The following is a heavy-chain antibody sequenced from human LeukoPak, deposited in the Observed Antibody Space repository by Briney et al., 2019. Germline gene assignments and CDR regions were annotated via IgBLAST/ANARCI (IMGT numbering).Heavy chain of an antibody. V-gene: IGHV1-2*02. CDR3: ARDGFSSWYDPKKDAFDI. CDR1: GYTFTGYY. D-gene: IGHD6-13*01. Sequence: ASVKVSCKASGYTFTGYYMHWVRQAPGQGLEWMGWINPNSGGTNYAQKFQGRVTMTRDTSISTSYMELSRLGSDDTAVYYCARDGFSSWYDPKKDAFDIWGQGTMVTVSS. J-gene: IGHJ3*02. CDR2: INPNSGGT.